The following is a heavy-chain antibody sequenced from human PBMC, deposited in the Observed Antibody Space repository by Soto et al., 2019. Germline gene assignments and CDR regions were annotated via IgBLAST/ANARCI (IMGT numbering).Heavy chain of an antibody. V-gene: IGHV3-23*01. D-gene: IGHD2-15*01. CDR2: ISGSGGST. J-gene: IGHJ5*02. Sequence: GGSLRLSCAASGFTFSSYAMSWVRQAPGKGLEWVSAISGSGGSTYYADSVKGRFTISRDNSKNTLYLQMNSLRAEDTAVYYCAKDGYCSGGSCYSPNWFDPWGQGTLVTVSS. CDR3: AKDGYCSGGSCYSPNWFDP. CDR1: GFTFSSYA.